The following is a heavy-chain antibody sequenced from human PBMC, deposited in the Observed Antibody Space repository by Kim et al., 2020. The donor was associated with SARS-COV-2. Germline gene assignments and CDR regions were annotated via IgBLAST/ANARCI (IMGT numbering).Heavy chain of an antibody. D-gene: IGHD3-10*01. CDR3: ARDSLDGSGTYDY. V-gene: IGHV4-30-2*04. Sequence: YNPSLKSRVTISVDTSKNQFSLKLSSVTAADRAVYYCARDSLDGSGTYDYWGQGILVTVSS. J-gene: IGHJ4*02.